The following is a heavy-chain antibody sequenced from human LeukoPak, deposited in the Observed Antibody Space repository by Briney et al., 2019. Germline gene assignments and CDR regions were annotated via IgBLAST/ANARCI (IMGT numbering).Heavy chain of an antibody. CDR3: RRCATNSCTFDY. J-gene: IGHJ4*02. D-gene: IGHD1-26*01. V-gene: IGHV3-49*04. CDR2: IRSKTYGGTT. CDR1: GFTFGDYT. Sequence: PGRSLRLSCTGSGFTFGDYTMSWVRQAPGKGLEWVGFIRSKTYGGTTEYAASGKGRFTISRDDSKSIAHLQMNSLKTEATAVYYCRRCATNSCTFDYWGQGALVTVSS.